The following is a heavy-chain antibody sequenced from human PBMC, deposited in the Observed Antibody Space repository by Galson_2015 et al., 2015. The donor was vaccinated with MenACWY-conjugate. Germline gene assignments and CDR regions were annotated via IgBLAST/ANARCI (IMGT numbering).Heavy chain of an antibody. CDR3: VKDRYYHFDY. V-gene: IGHV3-30*02. CDR2: IHYDGSSE. D-gene: IGHD3-22*01. Sequence: SLRLSCAASGFSFSDYGIHWVRQAPGKGLEWVAYIHYDGSSEDYMDSVKGRFTISRDNSKNTVFLQMNSLRAEDTAVYYCVKDRYYHFDYWGQGTLVTVS. J-gene: IGHJ4*02. CDR1: GFSFSDYG.